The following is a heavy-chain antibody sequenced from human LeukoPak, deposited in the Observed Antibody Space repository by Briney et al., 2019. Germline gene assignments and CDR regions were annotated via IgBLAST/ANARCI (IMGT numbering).Heavy chain of an antibody. CDR2: ISYDGSNK. V-gene: IGHV3-30-3*01. D-gene: IGHD3-10*01. CDR1: GFTFSNCA. CDR3: ARADYRSEDY. J-gene: IGHJ4*02. Sequence: GRSLRLSCAASGFTFSNCAIHWVRQAPGKGLEWVAVISYDGSNKYYADSVEGRFTISRDNSKNTLYLQMNSLRAEDTAVYYCARADYRSEDYWGQGTLVTVSS.